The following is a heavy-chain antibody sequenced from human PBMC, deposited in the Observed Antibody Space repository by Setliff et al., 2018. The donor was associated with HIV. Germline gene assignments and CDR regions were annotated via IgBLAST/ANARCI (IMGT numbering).Heavy chain of an antibody. CDR2: IYTSGST. J-gene: IGHJ4*02. CDR3: ASLPPLYDSSGYYFDY. Sequence: SETLSLTCTASGGSISSYYWSWIRQPAGKGLEWIGRIYTSGSTNYNPSLKSRVTMSVDASKNQFSLKLSSVTAADTAVYYCASLPPLYDSSGYYFDYWGQGTLVTVSS. D-gene: IGHD3-22*01. V-gene: IGHV4-4*07. CDR1: GGSISSYY.